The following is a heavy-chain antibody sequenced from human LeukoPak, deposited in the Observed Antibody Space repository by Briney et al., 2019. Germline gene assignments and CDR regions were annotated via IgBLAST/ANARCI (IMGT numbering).Heavy chain of an antibody. V-gene: IGHV3-20*04. CDR3: ARAPRGTVLDFDY. CDR2: INWNAGST. Sequence: GGSLRLSCAASGFTFDDYGMSWVRQAPGKGLEWVSGINWNAGSTGYADSVKGRFTISRDDAKNSLYLHMNSLRVEDTALYYCARAPRGTVLDFDYWGQGTLVTVSS. J-gene: IGHJ4*02. D-gene: IGHD3-10*01. CDR1: GFTFDDYG.